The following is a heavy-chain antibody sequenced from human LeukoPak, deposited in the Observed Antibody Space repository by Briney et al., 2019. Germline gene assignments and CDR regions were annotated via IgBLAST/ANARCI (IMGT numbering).Heavy chain of an antibody. Sequence: HPGGSLRLSCAASGFIFSSNAMSWVRQAPGKGLEWVSVISSSGGSTYYADSVKGRFSISRGNSKNTMYLQMNSLRAEDTAVYYCAKGTGTTLSYFDYWGQGTLVIVSS. CDR2: ISSSGGST. V-gene: IGHV3-23*01. D-gene: IGHD1-1*01. J-gene: IGHJ4*02. CDR3: AKGTGTTLSYFDY. CDR1: GFIFSSNA.